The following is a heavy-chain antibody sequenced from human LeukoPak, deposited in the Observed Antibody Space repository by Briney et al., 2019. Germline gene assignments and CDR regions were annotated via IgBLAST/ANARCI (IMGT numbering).Heavy chain of an antibody. J-gene: IGHJ6*02. CDR3: ARDGRGYSYGVGAVNYYYYGMDV. CDR1: GGSISSSSYY. Sequence: SETLSLTCTVSGGSISSSSYYWGWIRQPPGKGLEWIGSIYYSGSTYYNPSLKSRVTISVDTSKNQFSLKLSSVTAADTAVYYCARDGRGYSYGVGAVNYYYYGMDVWGQGTTVTVSS. V-gene: IGHV4-39*07. D-gene: IGHD5-18*01. CDR2: IYYSGST.